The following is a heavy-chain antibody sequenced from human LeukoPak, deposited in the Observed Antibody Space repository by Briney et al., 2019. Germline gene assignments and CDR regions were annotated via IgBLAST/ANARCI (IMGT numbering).Heavy chain of an antibody. Sequence: GRSLRLSCAASGSTFSSYAMHWVRQAPGKGLEWVAVISYDGSNKYYADSVKGRFTISRDNSKNTLYLQMNSLRAEDTAVYYCASDRGSRADFPHYWGQGTLVTVSS. CDR2: ISYDGSNK. J-gene: IGHJ4*02. V-gene: IGHV3-30-3*01. CDR3: ASDRGSRADFPHY. D-gene: IGHD2-2*01. CDR1: GSTFSSYA.